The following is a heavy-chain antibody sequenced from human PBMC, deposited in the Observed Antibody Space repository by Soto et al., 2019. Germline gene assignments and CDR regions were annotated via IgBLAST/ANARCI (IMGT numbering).Heavy chain of an antibody. V-gene: IGHV3-30*18. CDR1: GFTFSSSG. D-gene: IGHD6-19*01. Sequence: QVQLVESGGGVVQPGRSLRLSCAASGFTFSSSGMHWVRQAPGKGLEWVAVTSFDGSSGYYADSVRGRFTISRDNSNNTLYLQMNSLRAADTAVYYCAKSPPAVAGYFDYWGQGTLVTVSS. CDR3: AKSPPAVAGYFDY. J-gene: IGHJ4*02. CDR2: TSFDGSSG.